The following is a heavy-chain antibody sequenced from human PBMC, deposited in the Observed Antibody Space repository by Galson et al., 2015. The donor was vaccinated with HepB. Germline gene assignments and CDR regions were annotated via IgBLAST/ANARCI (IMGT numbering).Heavy chain of an antibody. CDR2: ISYDGSNK. Sequence: SLRLSCAASGFTFSSYAMHWVRQAPGKGLEWVAVISYDGSNKYYADSVKGRFTISRDNSKNTPYLQMNSLRAEDTAVYYCARERGYQLLGSVVRWFDPWGQGTLVTVSS. D-gene: IGHD2-2*01. J-gene: IGHJ5*02. CDR3: ARERGYQLLGSVVRWFDP. V-gene: IGHV3-30-3*01. CDR1: GFTFSSYA.